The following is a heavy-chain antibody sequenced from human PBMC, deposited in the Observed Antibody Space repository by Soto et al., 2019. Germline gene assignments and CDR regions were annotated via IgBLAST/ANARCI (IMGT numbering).Heavy chain of an antibody. J-gene: IGHJ4*02. D-gene: IGHD1-1*01. CDR3: VRRYDPYYFDY. CDR1: GFSLTTSAVA. V-gene: IGHV2-5*04. Sequence: QITLQESGPTLVKPTQTLTLTCTFCGFSLTTSAVAVGWIRQPPGKALEWLAIVYGSDDKFYNPSLKSSLTXTXVNSKKQVVLTLTDMDPVDTGTYFCVRRYDPYYFDYWGQGTLVTVSS. CDR2: VYGSDDK.